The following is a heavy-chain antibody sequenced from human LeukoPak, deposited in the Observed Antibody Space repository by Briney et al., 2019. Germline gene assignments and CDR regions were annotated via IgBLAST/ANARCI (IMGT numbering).Heavy chain of an antibody. J-gene: IGHJ4*02. Sequence: PGGSLRLSCAASGFTFSAYWMCWVRQAPGQGLEYVSRIKFDGNVITYTDSVEGRFTIARDNARNIVSLQMSSLRAEDTAVYYCARGIAPEESVAIDYWGQGTLVTVSS. D-gene: IGHD2-15*01. CDR3: ARGIAPEESVAIDY. CDR1: GFTFSAYW. V-gene: IGHV3-74*03. CDR2: IKFDGNVI.